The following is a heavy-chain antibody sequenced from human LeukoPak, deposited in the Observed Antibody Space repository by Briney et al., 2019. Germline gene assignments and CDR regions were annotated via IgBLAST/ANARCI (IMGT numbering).Heavy chain of an antibody. V-gene: IGHV1-46*01. D-gene: IGHD3-9*01. CDR3: ARDGGDYDILTGYYDY. J-gene: IGHJ4*02. CDR1: GYTFTSYY. Sequence: ASVKVSFKASGYTFTSYYMHWVRQAPGQGLEWMGIINPSGGSTSYAQKFQGRVTMTRDTSTSTVYMELSSLRSEDTAVYYCARDGGDYDILTGYYDYWGQGTLVTVSS. CDR2: INPSGGST.